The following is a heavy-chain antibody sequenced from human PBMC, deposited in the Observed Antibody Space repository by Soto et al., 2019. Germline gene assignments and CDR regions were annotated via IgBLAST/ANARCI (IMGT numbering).Heavy chain of an antibody. CDR2: IKEDGSEK. D-gene: IGHD3-22*01. Sequence: GGALRLSSADSGFSFRTYWMSWVRQAPGKGLEWVAIIKEDGSEKYYVDSVEGRFTISRDNAKNSLYLQMTSLRAEDTALYYCARGWGYFDSSGFPYLYAMDVWGQGTTVTVSS. CDR1: GFSFRTYW. J-gene: IGHJ6*02. V-gene: IGHV3-7*01. CDR3: ARGWGYFDSSGFPYLYAMDV.